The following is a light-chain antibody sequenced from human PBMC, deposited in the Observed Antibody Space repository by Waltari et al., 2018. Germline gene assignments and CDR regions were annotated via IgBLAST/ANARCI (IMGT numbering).Light chain of an antibody. V-gene: IGLV2-14*03. Sequence: QSALTQPASVSGSPGQSITISCTGTSSDIGNYNFVSWYQQHPGKAPKLIIYDVSNRPSGVSNRFSCSWSGTTASLTISGLQAEDEADYYCNSYTTGSTLTVIFGGGTKLTVL. CDR3: NSYTTGSTLTVI. CDR1: SSDIGNYNF. CDR2: DVS. J-gene: IGLJ2*01.